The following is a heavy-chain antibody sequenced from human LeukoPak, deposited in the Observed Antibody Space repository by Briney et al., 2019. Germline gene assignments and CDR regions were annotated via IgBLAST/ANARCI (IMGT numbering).Heavy chain of an antibody. CDR1: GFTFSTYS. V-gene: IGHV3-48*01. CDR2: ISSTSSTI. CDR3: AKDRSGGSHGDEFDC. J-gene: IGHJ4*02. Sequence: GGSLRLSCAASGFTFSTYSMNWVRQAPGKGLEWVSYISSTSSTIYYADSVKGRFTISRDNAKNSLYLQMNSLRAEDKGVYYCAKDRSGGSHGDEFDCGGQGPLVPVPS. D-gene: IGHD3-16*01.